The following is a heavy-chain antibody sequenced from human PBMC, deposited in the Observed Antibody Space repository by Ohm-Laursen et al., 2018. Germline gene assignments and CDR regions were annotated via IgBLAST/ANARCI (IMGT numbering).Heavy chain of an antibody. CDR1: GYSVGITNW. Sequence: GTLSLTCAVSGYSVGITNWWAWIRQPPGKGLEWIGYMYYSGITYYNPSLKSRVTMSIDTSKNQVSLKLNSVTAVDTAMYYCATILPGTWYAFDMWGRGTMVTVSS. CDR2: MYYSGIT. V-gene: IGHV4-28*01. J-gene: IGHJ3*02. D-gene: IGHD1-1*01. CDR3: ATILPGTWYAFDM.